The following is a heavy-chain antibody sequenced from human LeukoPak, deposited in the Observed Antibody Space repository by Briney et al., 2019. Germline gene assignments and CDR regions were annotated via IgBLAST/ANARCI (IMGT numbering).Heavy chain of an antibody. D-gene: IGHD6-19*01. CDR1: GGSINSYY. Sequence: PSETLSLTCTVSGGSINSYYSSWIRQPPGKGLEWVGYIYYSGSTSYNPSLKSRVTISVDTSKNQFSLKLNSVTAADTAVYYCARRKNSAWSTDAFDIWGQGTMVTVSS. V-gene: IGHV4-59*08. CDR2: IYYSGST. CDR3: ARRKNSAWSTDAFDI. J-gene: IGHJ3*02.